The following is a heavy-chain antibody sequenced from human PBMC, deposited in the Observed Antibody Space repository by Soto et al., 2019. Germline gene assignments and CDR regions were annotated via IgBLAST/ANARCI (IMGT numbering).Heavy chain of an antibody. CDR2: IKQDGSEK. D-gene: IGHD3-3*01. V-gene: IGHV3-7*01. CDR1: GFTFSSYW. Sequence: GGSLRLSCAASGFTFSSYWMSWVRQAPGKGLEWVANIKQDGSEKYYVDSVKGRFTISRDNAKNSLYLQMKSLRAEDTAVYYCARDFQGFYYDFWSGSRNYYYMDVWGKGTTVTVSS. J-gene: IGHJ6*03. CDR3: ARDFQGFYYDFWSGSRNYYYMDV.